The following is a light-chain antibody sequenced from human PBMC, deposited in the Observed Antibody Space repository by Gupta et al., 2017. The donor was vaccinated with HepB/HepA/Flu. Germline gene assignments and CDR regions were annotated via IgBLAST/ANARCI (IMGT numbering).Light chain of an antibody. CDR1: QSVANSY. V-gene: IGKV3-20*01. CDR3: QHYGTGA. J-gene: IGKJ1*01. CDR2: GGS. Sequence: DIVLTQSPGTLSLSPGERATLSCRASQSVANSYVAWYQQRPGQAPRLLIYGGSTRATDIPDRFSGSGSGTDFTLAINRLETEDFAVYFCQHYGTGAFGQGTKVDI.